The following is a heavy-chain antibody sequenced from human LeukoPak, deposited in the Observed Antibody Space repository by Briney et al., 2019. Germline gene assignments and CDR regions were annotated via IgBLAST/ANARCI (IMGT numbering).Heavy chain of an antibody. D-gene: IGHD3-10*01. CDR1: GNSISSGDNY. Sequence: PSQTLSLTCTVSGNSISSGDNYWSWIRQPAGKGLEWIGRIYTSGTTNYNPSLKSRVTITGDTSKNQFSLRLSSVTAADTAVYYCARGPRITLVRGGQWYYYMDVWGKGTTVTVSS. CDR2: IYTSGTT. CDR3: ARGPRITLVRGGQWYYYMDV. J-gene: IGHJ6*03. V-gene: IGHV4-61*02.